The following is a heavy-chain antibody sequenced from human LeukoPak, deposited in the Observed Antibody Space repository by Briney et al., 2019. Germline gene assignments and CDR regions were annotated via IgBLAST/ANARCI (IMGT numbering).Heavy chain of an antibody. CDR3: ARDRPYYYGSGSYYPAYYYYYMDV. CDR1: GYTFTSYY. CDR2: INPSGGST. J-gene: IGHJ6*03. V-gene: IGHV1-46*01. D-gene: IGHD3-10*01. Sequence: ASVKVSCKASGYTFTSYYIHWVRQAPGQGLEWMGLINPSGGSTNYAQKFQGRVAMTRDTSTSTVYMELSSLRSEDTAVYYCARDRPYYYGSGSYYPAYYYYYMDVWGKGTTVTISS.